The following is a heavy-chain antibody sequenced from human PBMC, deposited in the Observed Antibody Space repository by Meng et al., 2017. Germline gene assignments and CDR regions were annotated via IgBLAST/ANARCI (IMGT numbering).Heavy chain of an antibody. CDR2: INHSGST. CDR3: ARGPTTMAHDFDY. J-gene: IGHJ4*02. D-gene: IGHD4-11*01. Sequence: QGQLQQWGEGLLKPSALLSLTCVVSGGSFSDYYWSWIRQPPGKGLEWIGEINHSGSTNYNPSLESRATISVDTSQNNLSLKLSSVTAADSAVYYCARGPTTMAHDFDYWGQGTLVTVSS. V-gene: IGHV4-34*01. CDR1: GGSFSDYY.